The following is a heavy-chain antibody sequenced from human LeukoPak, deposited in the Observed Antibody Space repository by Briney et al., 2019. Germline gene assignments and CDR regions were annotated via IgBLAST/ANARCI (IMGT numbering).Heavy chain of an antibody. V-gene: IGHV1-18*01. J-gene: IGHJ5*02. Sequence: ASVKVSCKASGYTFTSYGISGVRQAPGQGLEWMGWISAYNGNTNYAQKLQGRVTMTTDTSTSTAYMELRSLRSDDTAVYYCATVGLRGNWFDPWGQGTLVTVSS. CDR1: GYTFTSYG. D-gene: IGHD5-12*01. CDR2: ISAYNGNT. CDR3: ATVGLRGNWFDP.